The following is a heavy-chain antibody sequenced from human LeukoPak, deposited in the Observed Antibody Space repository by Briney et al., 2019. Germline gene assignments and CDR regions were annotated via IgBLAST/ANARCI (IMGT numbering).Heavy chain of an antibody. J-gene: IGHJ4*02. Sequence: SETLSLTCAVYGGSFSGYYWSWIRQPPGKGLEWIGEINHSGSTNYNPSLKSRVTISVDTSESQFSLKLSSVTAADTAVYYCARSYDFWSGYSYYFDYWGQGTLVTVSS. CDR1: GGSFSGYY. V-gene: IGHV4-34*01. CDR3: ARSYDFWSGYSYYFDY. CDR2: INHSGST. D-gene: IGHD3-3*01.